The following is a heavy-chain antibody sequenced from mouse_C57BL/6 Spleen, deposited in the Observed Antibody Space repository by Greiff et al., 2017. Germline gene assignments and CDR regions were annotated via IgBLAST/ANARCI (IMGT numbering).Heavy chain of an antibody. CDR3: ARDAPSLGYFDY. CDR2: SRNKANDYTT. Sequence: EVKLVESGGGLVQSGRSLRLSCATSGFTFSDFYMEWVRQAPGKGLEWIAASRNKANDYTTEYSASVKGRFIVSRDTSQSILYLQMNALRAEDTAMYYCARDAPSLGYFDYWGQGTTLTVSS. D-gene: IGHD6-1*01. J-gene: IGHJ2*01. V-gene: IGHV7-1*01. CDR1: GFTFSDFY.